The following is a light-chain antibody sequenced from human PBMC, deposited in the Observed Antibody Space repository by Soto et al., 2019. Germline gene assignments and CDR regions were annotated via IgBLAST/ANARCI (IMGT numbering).Light chain of an antibody. J-gene: IGKJ4*01. CDR1: QSAISN. CDR2: DAS. CDR3: HQYYKWPLT. V-gene: IGKV3-15*01. Sequence: EIVMTQSPATLSVSPGERVTLSCRASQSAISNLAWYQQKPGQTPRLLIYDASTRATDIPARFSGSGSGTDFTLTSSSLLSEDFAVYYCHQYYKWPLTFGGGTKVEIQ.